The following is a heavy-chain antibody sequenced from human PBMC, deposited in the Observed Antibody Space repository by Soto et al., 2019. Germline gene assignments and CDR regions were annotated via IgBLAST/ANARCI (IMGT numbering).Heavy chain of an antibody. D-gene: IGHD5-12*01. CDR1: GYDFTRTW. CDR2: IYPGDSET. V-gene: IGHV5-51*01. J-gene: IGHJ4*02. Sequence: GESLKISCKGSGYDFTRTWIGWVRQLPRKGLDWMGIIYPGDSETRYSPSFQGQVTISADKSISTAYLQWSSLKTSDTAMYYCARLVGGYDSYFDHWGQGTGVTVSS. CDR3: ARLVGGYDSYFDH.